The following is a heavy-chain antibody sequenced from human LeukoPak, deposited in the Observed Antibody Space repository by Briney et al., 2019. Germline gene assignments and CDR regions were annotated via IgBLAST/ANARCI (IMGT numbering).Heavy chain of an antibody. CDR3: ARDRNDFWSEYYYYYGMDV. Sequence: AGGSLRLSCAASTFTVSSAYMSWVRQAPGKGLEWVSVIYSDGSTYYAGSVKGRFTISRDNAKNSLYLQMNSLRAEDTAVYYCARDRNDFWSEYYYYYGMDVWGQGTTVTVSS. D-gene: IGHD3-3*01. CDR1: TFTVSSAY. J-gene: IGHJ6*02. CDR2: IYSDGST. V-gene: IGHV3-66*01.